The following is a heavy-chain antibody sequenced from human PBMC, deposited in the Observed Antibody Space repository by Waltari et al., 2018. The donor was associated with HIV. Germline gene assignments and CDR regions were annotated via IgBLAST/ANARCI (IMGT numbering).Heavy chain of an antibody. CDR2: ISSSSSYI. J-gene: IGHJ6*02. CDR1: GFTFGSYR. CDR3: ARTYHYYYYYGMDV. V-gene: IGHV3-21*01. D-gene: IGHD2-15*01. Sequence: EVQLVESGGGLVKPGGSLRLSCAASGFTFGSYRMNWVRQAPGKGLEWVSSISSSSSYIYYADSVKGRFTISRDNAKNSLYLQMNSLRAEDTAVYYCARTYHYYYYYGMDVWGQGTTVTVSS.